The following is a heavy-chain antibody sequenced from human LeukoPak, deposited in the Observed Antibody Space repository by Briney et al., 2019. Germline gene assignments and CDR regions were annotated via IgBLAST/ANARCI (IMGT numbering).Heavy chain of an antibody. CDR3: VKGDSSGWY. CDR2: IFGIGGPT. Sequence: GSLSPSCAASGFPSSTFAMAWVGHAPGKGLEWVPSIFGIGGPTYYADSVRGGLPSSRDNSKTTFYLKLTTLRAEDTPRYNSVKGDSSGWYWSEGALVTVSS. V-gene: IGHV3-23*01. J-gene: IGHJ4*02. CDR1: GFPSSTFA. D-gene: IGHD6-19*01.